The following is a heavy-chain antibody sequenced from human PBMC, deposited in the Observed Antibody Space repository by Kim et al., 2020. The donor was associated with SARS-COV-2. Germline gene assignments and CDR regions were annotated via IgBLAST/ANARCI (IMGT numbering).Heavy chain of an antibody. J-gene: IGHJ4*02. Sequence: SETLSLTCAVYGGSFSGYFWSWVRQAPGKGLEWVGEINHDGITNSNPSLKSRVTMSIDMSKSQFSLNLTSVTAADTAVYYCARGPLGGGNIFNQTFWGQGTLVTVPS. CDR1: GGSFSGYF. CDR3: ARGPLGGGNIFNQTF. D-gene: IGHD3-10*01. CDR2: INHDGIT. V-gene: IGHV4-34*01.